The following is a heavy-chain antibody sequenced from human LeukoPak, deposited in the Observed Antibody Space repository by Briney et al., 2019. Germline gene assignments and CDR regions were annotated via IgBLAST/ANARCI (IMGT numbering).Heavy chain of an antibody. CDR2: VNSDGSDT. CDR1: GFTFSQYW. CDR3: TRVQASWEILGGYSFDY. Sequence: GGSLRLSCVASGFTFSQYWMYWVRQVPGKGLEWVSRVNSDGSDTIYADSVKGRFTISRDNAKNTLFLQMNRLRAEDTAVYYCTRVQASWEILGGYSFDYWGQGILVTDSS. V-gene: IGHV3-74*01. D-gene: IGHD1-26*01. J-gene: IGHJ4*02.